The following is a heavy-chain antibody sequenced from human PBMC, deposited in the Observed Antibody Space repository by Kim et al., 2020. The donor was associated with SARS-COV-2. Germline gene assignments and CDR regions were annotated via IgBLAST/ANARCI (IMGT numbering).Heavy chain of an antibody. CDR3: AKEGGNYPAFNY. D-gene: IGHD1-26*01. V-gene: IGHV3-23*01. Sequence: YAEPVKARFTISRDNSRNTLYLQMNSQGGDDTAVYYCAKEGGNYPAFNYWGQGTLVTVSS. J-gene: IGHJ4*02.